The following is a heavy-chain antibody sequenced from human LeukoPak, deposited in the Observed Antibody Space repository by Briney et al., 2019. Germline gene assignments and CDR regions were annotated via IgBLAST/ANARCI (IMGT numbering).Heavy chain of an antibody. D-gene: IGHD4-11*01. J-gene: IGHJ4*02. CDR3: AKDVGYSYYFDY. CDR1: AFTFSSHA. V-gene: IGHV3-23*01. CDR2: ISGSGGNT. Sequence: PGGSLRLSCAASAFTFSSHAMSWVRQAPGKGLEWVSAISGSGGNTYYADSVQGRFTISRDNSKNTLYLQMNSLRAEDTAAYYCAKDVGYSYYFDYWGQGTLVTVSS.